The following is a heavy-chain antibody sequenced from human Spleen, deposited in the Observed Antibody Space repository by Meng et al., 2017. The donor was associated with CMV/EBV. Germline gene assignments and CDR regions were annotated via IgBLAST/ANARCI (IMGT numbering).Heavy chain of an antibody. Sequence: GESLKISCAASGLRFSTYGMYWVRQAPGKGPEWVSAISTGATTYYADNVKGRFTISRDNSKNTLYLQMNSLRTEDTAVYYCARDRYFDWLFFNCGQGTLVTVSS. D-gene: IGHD3-9*01. CDR2: ISTGATT. V-gene: IGHV3-23*01. J-gene: IGHJ4*02. CDR1: GLRFSTYG. CDR3: ARDRYFDWLFFN.